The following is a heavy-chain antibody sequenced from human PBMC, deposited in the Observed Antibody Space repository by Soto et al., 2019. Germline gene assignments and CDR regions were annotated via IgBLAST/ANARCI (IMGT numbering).Heavy chain of an antibody. D-gene: IGHD6-19*01. Sequence: LRLSCAASGFTFSDFGMHWVRQAPGKGLEWVAIISNDGTKRYYADSVKGRFTISRDNSKNTLYLQMNSLRGEDTALYSCAKDRGWAPFDDWGQGTLVTVSS. CDR3: AKDRGWAPFDD. V-gene: IGHV3-30*18. CDR1: GFTFSDFG. J-gene: IGHJ4*02. CDR2: ISNDGTKR.